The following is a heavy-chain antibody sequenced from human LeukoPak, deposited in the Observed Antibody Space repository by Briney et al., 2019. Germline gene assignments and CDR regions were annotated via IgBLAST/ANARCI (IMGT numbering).Heavy chain of an antibody. CDR3: ARDGNIAACDY. V-gene: IGHV3-21*01. D-gene: IGHD6-25*01. CDR1: GFTFSSHS. J-gene: IGHJ4*02. CDR2: INSSTTYI. Sequence: PGRSLTLSCAASGFTFSSHSMNWARHAPGEGLEWVSYINSSTTYIYYADSVKGRLTISRDNAKNSLNLQMNSLRAEDTAVYYCARDGNIAACDYWGQGTLVTVSS.